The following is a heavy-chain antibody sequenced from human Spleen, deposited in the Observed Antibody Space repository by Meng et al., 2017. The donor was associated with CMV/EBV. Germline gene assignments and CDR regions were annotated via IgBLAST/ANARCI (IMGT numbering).Heavy chain of an antibody. CDR3: LRGSGGSV. CDR1: CSCNTNHNR. D-gene: IGHD3-10*01. Sequence: VQRRDTGPGLVKPSPTISLTCTGSCSCNTNHNRRDWVRQPPGKGQEWIGEIPHRGSTAYNPSPKSRVSMSIDKSKNQFSLKLASVTAADTVVYHCLRGSGGSVWGQGTLVTVSS. CDR2: IPHRGST. J-gene: IGHJ1*01. V-gene: IGHV4-4*02.